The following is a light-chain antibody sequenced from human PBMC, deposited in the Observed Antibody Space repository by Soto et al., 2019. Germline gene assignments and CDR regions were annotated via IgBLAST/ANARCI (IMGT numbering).Light chain of an antibody. J-gene: IGKJ1*01. Sequence: DIQMTQSPSTLYAYVGDRVTITCRASQSIGNKLAWYQQKPGKAPKLLIYDASSLESGAPSRFSGSGSGTEFTLTISSLRPDDFAIYYCQQYHNYWTFGQGTKVEIK. CDR2: DAS. CDR1: QSIGNK. V-gene: IGKV1-5*01. CDR3: QQYHNYWT.